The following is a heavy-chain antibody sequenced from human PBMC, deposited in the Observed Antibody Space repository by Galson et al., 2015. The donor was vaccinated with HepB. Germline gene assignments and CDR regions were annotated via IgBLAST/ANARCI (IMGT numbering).Heavy chain of an antibody. CDR1: GFTFSSYA. V-gene: IGHV3-30-3*01. D-gene: IGHD3-22*01. Sequence: SLRLSCAASGFTFSSYAMHWVRQAPGKGLEWVAVISYDGSNKYYADSVKGRFTISRDNSKNTLYLQMNSLRAEDTAVYYCARDQSFLYYYDSSGYYSLDYWGQGTLVTVSS. J-gene: IGHJ4*02. CDR3: ARDQSFLYYYDSSGYYSLDY. CDR2: ISYDGSNK.